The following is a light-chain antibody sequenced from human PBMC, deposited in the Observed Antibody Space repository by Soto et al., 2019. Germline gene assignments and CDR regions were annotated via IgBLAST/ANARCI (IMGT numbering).Light chain of an antibody. J-gene: IGKJ4*01. Sequence: VLTQSPATLSLSPGERVTLXCGASQSASSSYVAWYQHQPGLAPRLLIHDASIRATGGPPSFSGSRSAAAFTPPISSLQSEDFAVYYCQHYVNWPLTFGGGTKVDI. V-gene: IGKV3D-20*01. CDR1: QSASSSY. CDR3: QHYVNWPLT. CDR2: DAS.